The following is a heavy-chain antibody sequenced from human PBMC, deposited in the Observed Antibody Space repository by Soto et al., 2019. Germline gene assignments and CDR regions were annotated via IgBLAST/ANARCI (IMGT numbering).Heavy chain of an antibody. CDR2: IIPILGIA. V-gene: IGHV1-69*08. CDR1: GGTFSSYT. D-gene: IGHD2-15*01. Sequence: QVQLVQSGAEVKKPGSSVKVSCKASGGTFSSYTISWVRQAPGQGLEWMGRIIPILGIANYAQKFQGRVTITADKSTSTAYMELGSLRSEDTAVYYCARDWADYCSGGSCYGGGWFDPWGQGTLVTVSS. CDR3: ARDWADYCSGGSCYGGGWFDP. J-gene: IGHJ5*02.